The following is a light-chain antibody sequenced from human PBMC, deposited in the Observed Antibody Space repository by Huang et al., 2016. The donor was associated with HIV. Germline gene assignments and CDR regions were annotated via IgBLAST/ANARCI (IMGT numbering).Light chain of an antibody. CDR1: QSVSTN. Sequence: EIVLTQSPVTLSLSLGARATLSCRASQSVSTNLAWYQQKPGQAPRLLVYDASKRATGSPARFSGSGSGTDFTLTVSSLQPEDFAVYYCQQRTALIFTFGPGTKVDIK. J-gene: IGKJ3*01. CDR3: QQRTALIFT. V-gene: IGKV3-11*01. CDR2: DAS.